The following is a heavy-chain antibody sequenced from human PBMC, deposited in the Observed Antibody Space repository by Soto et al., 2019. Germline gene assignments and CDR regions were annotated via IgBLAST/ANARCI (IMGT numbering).Heavy chain of an antibody. J-gene: IGHJ5*02. Sequence: HLVQSGPEVKQPGASVTVSCKTSGDTFTNFGLSWVRQAPGQGLEWMGWIATYNSNKNYAQKFQGRLPLTTDTSTSTAYMELKSLGYDDTAVYYCARVLRGVVNWFDPWGQGTLVTVSS. CDR2: IATYNSNK. V-gene: IGHV1-18*01. CDR3: ARVLRGVVNWFDP. D-gene: IGHD3-10*01. CDR1: GDTFTNFG.